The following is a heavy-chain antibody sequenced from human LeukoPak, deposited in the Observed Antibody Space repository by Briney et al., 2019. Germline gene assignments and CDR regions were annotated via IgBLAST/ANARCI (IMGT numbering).Heavy chain of an antibody. V-gene: IGHV3-66*04. J-gene: IGHJ4*02. CDR3: ARPPYGGVDY. CDR2: IYSGGSI. D-gene: IGHD4-23*01. Sequence: HPGGSLRLSCAASGLTVSSYMSWVRQAQGKGLEWVSVIYSGGSIYYADSVKGRFTISRDKSKNTLHLQMNSLRAEDTAVYYCARPPYGGVDYWGQGTLVTVSS. CDR1: GLTVSSY.